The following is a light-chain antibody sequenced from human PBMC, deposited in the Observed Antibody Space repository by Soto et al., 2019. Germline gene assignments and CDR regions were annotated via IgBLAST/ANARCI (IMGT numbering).Light chain of an antibody. CDR3: QQSYSTVT. Sequence: DIQMTQSPYSLSASVGDIVTITCRARQSITRYLNWYQQKPGQAPKLLIYAASSLHSGVPSRFSGSGSGTDFTLTISRLQPEDFAPYYCQQSYSTVTFGQGTRLEIK. CDR2: AAS. V-gene: IGKV1-39*01. J-gene: IGKJ5*01. CDR1: QSITRY.